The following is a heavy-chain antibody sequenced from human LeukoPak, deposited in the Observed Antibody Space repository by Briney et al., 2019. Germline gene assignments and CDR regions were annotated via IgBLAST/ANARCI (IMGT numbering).Heavy chain of an antibody. CDR2: ISSTSSYI. CDR1: GFTFSSNS. J-gene: IGHJ3*02. D-gene: IGHD4-23*01. Sequence: GGSLRLSCAASGFTFSSNSINWVRQAPGKGLEWVSSISSTSSYIYYADSVKGRFTISRDNAKNSLFLQMNSLRAEDTAVYYCARDVGNGFDIWGQGTMVTVSS. CDR3: ARDVGNGFDI. V-gene: IGHV3-21*01.